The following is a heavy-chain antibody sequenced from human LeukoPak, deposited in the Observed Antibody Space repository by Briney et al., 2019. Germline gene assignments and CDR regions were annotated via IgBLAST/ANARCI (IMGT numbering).Heavy chain of an antibody. CDR2: MNPNSGNT. CDR1: GYTFTSYD. D-gene: IGHD2-15*01. CDR3: ARYCSGGSCYPNYYYYGMDV. V-gene: IGHV1-8*01. J-gene: IGHJ6*02. Sequence: VASVKVSCKASGYTFTSYDINWVRQATGQGLEWMGWMNPNSGNTGYAQKFQGRVTMTRNTSISTAHMELSSLRSEDTAVYYCARYCSGGSCYPNYYYYGMDVWGQGTTVTVSS.